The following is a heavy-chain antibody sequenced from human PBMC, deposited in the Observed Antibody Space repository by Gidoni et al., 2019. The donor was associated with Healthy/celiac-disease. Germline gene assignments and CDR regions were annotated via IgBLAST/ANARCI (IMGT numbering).Heavy chain of an antibody. D-gene: IGHD2-2*02. CDR3: TRARIVVVPAAIDY. Sequence: EVQLVESGGGLVKPGRSLRLSCTASGFTFGDYAMSWFRQAPGKGLEWVGFIRSKAYGGTTEYAASVKGRFTISRDDSKSIAYLQMNSLKTEDTAVYYCTRARIVVVPAAIDYWGQGTRVTVSS. J-gene: IGHJ4*02. V-gene: IGHV3-49*05. CDR1: GFTFGDYA. CDR2: IRSKAYGGTT.